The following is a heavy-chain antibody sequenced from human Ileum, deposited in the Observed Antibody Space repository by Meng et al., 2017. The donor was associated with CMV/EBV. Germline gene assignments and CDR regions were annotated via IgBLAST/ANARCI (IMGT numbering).Heavy chain of an antibody. D-gene: IGHD2-15*01. V-gene: IGHV4-30-4*08. Sequence: QVPLQVSGPGLSTTSQTLSLHSTVAGGSISSGDYYWSWIRQPPGKGLELIGYIYYSGSTYYNPSLKSRVTISVDTSKNQFSLKLSSVTAADTAVYYCASHVSSGGLYYWGQGTLVTVSS. J-gene: IGHJ4*02. CDR1: GGSISSGDYY. CDR2: IYYSGST. CDR3: ASHVSSGGLYY.